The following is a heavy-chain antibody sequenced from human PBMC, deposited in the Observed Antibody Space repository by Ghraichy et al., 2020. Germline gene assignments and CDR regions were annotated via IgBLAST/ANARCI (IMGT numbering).Heavy chain of an antibody. Sequence: ASVKVSCKASGYTFTGYYMHWVRQAPGQGLEWMGWINSNSGGTHYEQKLQGRVTMTRDMSISTVYMELSSLRSDDTAVYYCARYLSHFDYFDYWGQGTLVTVSS. J-gene: IGHJ4*02. CDR1: GYTFTGYY. V-gene: IGHV1-2*02. CDR3: ARYLSHFDYFDY. CDR2: INSNSGGT.